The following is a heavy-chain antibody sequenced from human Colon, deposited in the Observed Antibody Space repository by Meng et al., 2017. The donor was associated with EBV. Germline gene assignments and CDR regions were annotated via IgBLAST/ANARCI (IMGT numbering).Heavy chain of an antibody. CDR3: AIGPDCGGDCYWFDP. V-gene: IGHV4-30-2*01. J-gene: IGHJ5*02. Sequence: LMQPSQSQTLTGAVCCDAISSGDSSWSWIRQRPWQCLGLIWYICHGGTTYITSLKGRVTISVDNSRIQFSLRLTSVTAADTAVYYCAIGPDCGGDCYWFDPWGQGTLVTVSS. CDR1: CDAISSGDSS. CDR2: ICHGGTT. D-gene: IGHD2-21*02.